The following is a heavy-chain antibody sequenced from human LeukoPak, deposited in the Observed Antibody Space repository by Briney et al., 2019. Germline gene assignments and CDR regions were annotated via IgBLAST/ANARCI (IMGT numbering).Heavy chain of an antibody. Sequence: ASVKVSCKASGYTFTSYYMHWVRQAPGQGLEWMGMINPSGGSTNYAQKFQGRVTMTRDMSTRTVYMDLSSLRSEDTAVYYCARTTYYYDSSGYYRGFDPWGQGTLVIVSS. J-gene: IGHJ5*02. CDR2: INPSGGST. D-gene: IGHD3-22*01. V-gene: IGHV1-46*01. CDR1: GYTFTSYY. CDR3: ARTTYYYDSSGYYRGFDP.